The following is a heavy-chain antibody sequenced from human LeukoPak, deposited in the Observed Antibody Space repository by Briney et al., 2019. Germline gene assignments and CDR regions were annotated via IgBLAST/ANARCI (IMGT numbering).Heavy chain of an antibody. CDR2: IKQDGSEK. Sequence: GGSLRLSCAASGFTFSSYWMSWVRQAPGKGLEWVANIKQDGSEKYYVDSVKGRFTISRDNAKNSLYLQMDSLRAEDTAVYYCARRGYYDYYYYMDVWGKGTTVTISS. CDR3: ARRGYYDYYYYMDV. V-gene: IGHV3-7*01. CDR1: GFTFSSYW. J-gene: IGHJ6*03.